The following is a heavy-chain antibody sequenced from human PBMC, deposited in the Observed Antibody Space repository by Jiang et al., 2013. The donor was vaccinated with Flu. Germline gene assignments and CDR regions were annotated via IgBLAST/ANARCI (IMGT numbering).Heavy chain of an antibody. J-gene: IGHJ6*02. D-gene: IGHD3-10*01. CDR2: IYTSGST. Sequence: TCTVSGGSISSGSYYWSWIRQPAGKGLEWIGRIYTSGSTNYNPSLKSRVTISVDTSKNQFSLKLSSVTAADTAVYYCARDSLLDYYGSGSSYYYYGMDVWGQGTTVTVSS. V-gene: IGHV4-61*02. CDR3: ARDSLLDYYGSGSSYYYYGMDV. CDR1: GGSISSGSYY.